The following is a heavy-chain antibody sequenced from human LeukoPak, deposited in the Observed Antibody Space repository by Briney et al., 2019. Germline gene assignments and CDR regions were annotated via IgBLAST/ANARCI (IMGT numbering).Heavy chain of an antibody. Sequence: ASVKVSCKASGYTFTGYYMHWVRQAPGQGLEWVGWINPNSGGTNYAQKFQGWVTMTRDTSISTAYMELSRLRSDDTAVYYCARGYPWVSSGSPFYYFDYWGQGALVTVSS. CDR3: ARGYPWVSSGSPFYYFDY. D-gene: IGHD3-10*01. J-gene: IGHJ4*02. CDR1: GYTFTGYY. V-gene: IGHV1-2*04. CDR2: INPNSGGT.